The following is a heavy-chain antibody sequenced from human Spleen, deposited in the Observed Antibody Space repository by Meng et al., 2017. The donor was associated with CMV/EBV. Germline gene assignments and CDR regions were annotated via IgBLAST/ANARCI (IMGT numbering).Heavy chain of an antibody. D-gene: IGHD3-22*01. CDR1: GFTFSSYW. V-gene: IGHV3-7*01. CDR3: ARGLVAYCISSSCYAPVGY. Sequence: GESLKISCAASGFTFSSYWMSWVRQAPGKGLEWVANIKQDGSEKYYVDSVKGRFTISKDNSKNTLYLQMNSLGAEDSAMYYCARGLVAYCISSSCYAPVGYWGQGTLVTVSS. CDR2: IKQDGSEK. J-gene: IGHJ4*02.